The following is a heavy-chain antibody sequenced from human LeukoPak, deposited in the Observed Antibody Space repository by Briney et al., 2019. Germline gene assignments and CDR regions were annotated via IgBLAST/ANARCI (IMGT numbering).Heavy chain of an antibody. D-gene: IGHD3-10*01. J-gene: IGHJ4*02. CDR1: GGSLSSSYW. CDR2: IYQNGNT. CDR3: ARRDLWFGFFDY. V-gene: IGHV4-4*01. Sequence: PGTLSLTCDVFGGSLSSSYWWSWVRQSPEKGLEWIGEIYQNGNTNSNPSLKSRVTVSIAKSKNQFSLNLSSVTAADTAVYFCARRDLWFGFFDYWGQGTLVTVSS.